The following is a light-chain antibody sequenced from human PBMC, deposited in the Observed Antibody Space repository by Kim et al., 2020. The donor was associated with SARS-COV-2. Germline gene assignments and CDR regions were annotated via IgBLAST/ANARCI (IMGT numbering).Light chain of an antibody. Sequence: SYELTQPPSVSVAPGKTARITCGGNNIGSKSVHWYQQKPRQAPVLVIYYDSDRPSGIPERFSGSNSGNTATLTISRVEAGDEADYYCQVWDSSSDHPVVFGGGTQLTVL. V-gene: IGLV3-21*04. CDR3: QVWDSSSDHPVV. CDR2: YDS. CDR1: NIGSKS. J-gene: IGLJ2*01.